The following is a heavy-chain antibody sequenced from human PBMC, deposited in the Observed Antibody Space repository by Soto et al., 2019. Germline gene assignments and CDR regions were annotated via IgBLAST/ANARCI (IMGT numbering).Heavy chain of an antibody. CDR3: ARHHYYDSSGSYYYGMDV. Sequence: SETLSLTCTVSGGSISSYFWAWIRQPPGKGLEWIGSIYYSGSTYYNPSLKSRVTISVDTSKDQFSLKLSSVTAADTAVYYCARHHYYDSSGSYYYGMDVWGQGTTVTVSS. D-gene: IGHD3-22*01. V-gene: IGHV4-39*01. CDR2: IYYSGST. J-gene: IGHJ6*02. CDR1: GGSISSYF.